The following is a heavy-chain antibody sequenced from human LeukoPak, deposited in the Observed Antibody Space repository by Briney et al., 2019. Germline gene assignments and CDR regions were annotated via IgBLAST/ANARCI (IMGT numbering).Heavy chain of an antibody. CDR1: GGSISSGGYY. CDR3: ARAYCSGGSCYPGRRSLKYFQH. J-gene: IGHJ1*01. D-gene: IGHD2-15*01. V-gene: IGHV4-31*03. CDR2: IYFSGST. Sequence: SETLSLTCTVSGGSISSGGYYWSWIRQHPGKGLEWIGYIYFSGSTYYNPSLKSRVTISVDTSKNQFSLKLSSVTAAGTAVYYCARAYCSGGSCYPGRRSLKYFQHWGQGTLVTVSS.